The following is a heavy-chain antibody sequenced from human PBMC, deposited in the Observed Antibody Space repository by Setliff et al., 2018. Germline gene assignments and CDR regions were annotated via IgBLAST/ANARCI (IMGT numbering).Heavy chain of an antibody. V-gene: IGHV4-39*07. Sequence: SETLSLTCTVSGGSISSGSYYWSWIRQPPGKRLEWIGEIIQSGSTNYNPSLKSRVTISMDTSKNQFSLKVSSVTAADTAVYYCARSFSRREKFLLDYWGQGALVTVSS. CDR2: IIQSGST. CDR1: GGSISSGSYY. J-gene: IGHJ4*01. CDR3: ARSFSRREKFLLDY.